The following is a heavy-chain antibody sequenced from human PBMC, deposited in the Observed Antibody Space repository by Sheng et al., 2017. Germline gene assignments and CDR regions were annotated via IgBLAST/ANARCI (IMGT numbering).Heavy chain of an antibody. CDR2: INHSGST. Sequence: QVQLQQWGAGLLKPSETLSLTCAVYGGSFSGYYWSWIRQPPGKGLEWIGEINHSGSTNYNPSLKSRVTISVDTSKNQFSLKLSSVTAADTAVYYCARGSLLPQLRYFDWLRAFDIWGQGTMVTVSS. D-gene: IGHD3-9*01. J-gene: IGHJ3*02. CDR3: ARGSLLPQLRYFDWLRAFDI. CDR1: GGSFSGYY. V-gene: IGHV4-34*01.